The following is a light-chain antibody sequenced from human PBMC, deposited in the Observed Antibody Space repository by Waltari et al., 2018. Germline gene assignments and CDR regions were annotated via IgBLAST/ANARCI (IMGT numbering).Light chain of an antibody. J-gene: IGLJ3*02. CDR3: QSAETNSGLEV. Sequence: SYELTQPPSVSVSPGQTARITCSGDALPNQYAFWFQQKPGQAPVLVIYKDTQRPSGIPERFSGSSSGTTVTLTISGVQAEDEADYYCQSAETNSGLEVFGRGTKLTVL. V-gene: IGLV3-25*03. CDR2: KDT. CDR1: ALPNQY.